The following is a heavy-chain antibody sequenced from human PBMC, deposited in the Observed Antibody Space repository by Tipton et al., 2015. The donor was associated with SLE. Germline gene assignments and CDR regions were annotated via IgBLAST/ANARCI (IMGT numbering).Heavy chain of an antibody. Sequence: TLSLTCTVSGGSISSGGHYWTWIRQHPGKGLEFIAFIYFSGRTYYSPSLKSRVTISVDTSENQISLKLNSVTAADTAVYYCARLAHYTSHWYLGYWGQGTRVTVSS. CDR2: IYFSGRT. J-gene: IGHJ4*02. D-gene: IGHD2-2*01. CDR1: GGSISSGGHY. V-gene: IGHV4-31*03. CDR3: ARLAHYTSHWYLGY.